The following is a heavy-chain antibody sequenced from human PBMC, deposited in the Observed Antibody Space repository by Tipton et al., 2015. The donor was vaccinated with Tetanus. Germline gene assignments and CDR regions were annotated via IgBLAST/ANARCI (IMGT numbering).Heavy chain of an antibody. J-gene: IGHJ4*02. Sequence: RSLRLSCAASGFTFDDYAMHWVRQAPGKGLEWVSGISWNSGSIGYADSVKGRFTISRDNSKNTLYLQMNSLRAEDTAVYYCAKRPPSDDRWLHFDYWGQGTLVTVSS. CDR1: GFTFDDYA. V-gene: IGHV3-9*01. D-gene: IGHD5-24*01. CDR3: AKRPPSDDRWLHFDY. CDR2: ISWNSGSI.